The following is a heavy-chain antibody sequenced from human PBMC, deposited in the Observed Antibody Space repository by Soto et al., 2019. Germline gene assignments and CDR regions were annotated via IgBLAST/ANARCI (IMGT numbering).Heavy chain of an antibody. CDR1: GYTFTSYG. Sequence: QVQLVQSGAEVKKPGASVKVSCKASGYTFTSYGISWVRQAPGQGLEWIGWISAYNGNTNYAQKLQGRVTMTTDTSTSTAYMELRSLRSDDTAVYYCARDRPYCSSTSCYYDWFDPWGQGTLVTVSS. J-gene: IGHJ5*02. V-gene: IGHV1-18*01. CDR2: ISAYNGNT. D-gene: IGHD2-2*01. CDR3: ARDRPYCSSTSCYYDWFDP.